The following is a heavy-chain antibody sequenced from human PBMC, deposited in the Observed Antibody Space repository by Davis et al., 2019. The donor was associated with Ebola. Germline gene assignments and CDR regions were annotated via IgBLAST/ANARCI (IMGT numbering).Heavy chain of an antibody. Sequence: SETLSLTCTVSGGSISSSSYYWGWIRQPPGKGLEWIGYIYYSGSTNYNPSLKSRVTISVDTSKNQFSLKLSSVTAADTAVYYCARALGSGFPDAFDIWGQGTMVTVSS. D-gene: IGHD3-22*01. CDR3: ARALGSGFPDAFDI. CDR2: IYYSGST. CDR1: GGSISSSSYY. J-gene: IGHJ3*02. V-gene: IGHV4-61*05.